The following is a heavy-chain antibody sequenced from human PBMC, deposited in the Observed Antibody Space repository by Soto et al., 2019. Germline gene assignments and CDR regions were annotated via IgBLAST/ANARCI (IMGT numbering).Heavy chain of an antibody. CDR3: AKDAVYNDGFWLMDH. V-gene: IGHV3-23*05. D-gene: IGHD3-16*01. Sequence: GGSLSLSCTASGLPHSNFAMMWVRQAPGKGLECVSGIYGSGRGIEYADSVKGRFTISRDNSKNTVYLEMTDLRADDTAIYYCAKDAVYNDGFWLMDHWGQATHVTVST. CDR2: IYGSGRGI. J-gene: IGHJ4*02. CDR1: GLPHSNFA.